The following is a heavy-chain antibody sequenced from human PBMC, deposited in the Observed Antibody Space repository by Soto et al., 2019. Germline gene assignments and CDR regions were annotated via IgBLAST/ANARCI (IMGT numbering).Heavy chain of an antibody. CDR3: ASSSVAGRFDY. J-gene: IGHJ4*02. D-gene: IGHD6-19*01. V-gene: IGHV4-61*05. CDR2: VYYSGST. Sequence: SETLSLTCTVSGGSVSSSSYYWGWVRQPPGKGLEWIGNVYYSGSTNYNPSLRGRVTISVDTSKNQFSLKLSSVTAADTAVYYCASSSVAGRFDYWGQGTLVTVSS. CDR1: GGSVSSSSYY.